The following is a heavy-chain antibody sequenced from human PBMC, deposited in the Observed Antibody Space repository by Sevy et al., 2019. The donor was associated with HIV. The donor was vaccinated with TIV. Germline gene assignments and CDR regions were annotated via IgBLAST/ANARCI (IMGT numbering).Heavy chain of an antibody. D-gene: IGHD2-2*03. Sequence: GGSLRLSCSGSGFIFSDYYMSWIRQAPGRGLEWVSYISGSGITYYADSVEGRFTITRDNARNSQYLQMNSLRAIDTAGYYCARDHLLGIAREVARGGYWGQGTLVIVSS. J-gene: IGHJ4*02. CDR2: ISGSGIT. CDR3: ARDHLLGIAREVARGGY. V-gene: IGHV3-11*01. CDR1: GFIFSDYY.